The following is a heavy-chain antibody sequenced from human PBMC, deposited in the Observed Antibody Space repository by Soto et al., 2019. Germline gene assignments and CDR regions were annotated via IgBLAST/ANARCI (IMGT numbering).Heavy chain of an antibody. Sequence: ETLSLTCTVSGGSISSCYWSWIRQPPGKGLEWIGYIYYSGSTNYNPSLKSRVTISVDTSKNQFSLKLSSVTAADTAVYYCARDRVDSSGYYYYYGMDVWGQGTTVTGS. V-gene: IGHV4-59*01. CDR2: IYYSGST. J-gene: IGHJ6*02. D-gene: IGHD3-22*01. CDR1: GGSISSCY. CDR3: ARDRVDSSGYYYYYGMDV.